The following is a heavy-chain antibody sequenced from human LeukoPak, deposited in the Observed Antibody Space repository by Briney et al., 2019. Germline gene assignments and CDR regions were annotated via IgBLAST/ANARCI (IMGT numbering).Heavy chain of an antibody. CDR2: IYPGDSYT. CDR3: ARLGGDGYPSRHFDY. Sequence: GEYLKISCKGSGYSFTSYWIGWVRQLPGKGLDGMGIIYPGDSYTRYSPSFQGQVTISADKSISTAYLQWSSLKASDTAMYYCARLGGDGYPSRHFDYWGQGTLVTVSS. D-gene: IGHD5-24*01. J-gene: IGHJ4*02. V-gene: IGHV5-51*01. CDR1: GYSFTSYW.